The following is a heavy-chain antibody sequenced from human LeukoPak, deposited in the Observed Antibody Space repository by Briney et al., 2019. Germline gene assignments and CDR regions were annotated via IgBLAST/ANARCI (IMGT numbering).Heavy chain of an antibody. CDR1: GFTFTDYW. J-gene: IGHJ4*02. CDR3: ARHDHYSGGSCVY. Sequence: GGSLRLSCAVSGFTFTDYWMNWVRQAPGKGLEWVASIRQDGGEKYYVDSVKGRFTISRDNAKNSLYLQMDSLRAEDTAVYYCARHDHYSGGSCVYWGQGTPVTVSS. D-gene: IGHD2-15*01. V-gene: IGHV3-7*01. CDR2: IRQDGGEK.